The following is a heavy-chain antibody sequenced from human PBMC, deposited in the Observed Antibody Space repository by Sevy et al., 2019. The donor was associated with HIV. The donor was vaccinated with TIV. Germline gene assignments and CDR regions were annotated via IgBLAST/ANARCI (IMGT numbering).Heavy chain of an antibody. D-gene: IGHD6-13*01. J-gene: IGHJ6*02. CDR1: GGSFSGYY. Sequence: SETLSLTCAVYGGSFSGYYWSWIRQPPGKGLEWMGEINHSGSTNYNPSLKSRVTISVDTSKNQFSLKLSSVTAADPAVYYCARLGRPRSSWYPGLPYYYYGMDVWGQGTTVTVSS. CDR3: ARLGRPRSSWYPGLPYYYYGMDV. CDR2: INHSGST. V-gene: IGHV4-34*01.